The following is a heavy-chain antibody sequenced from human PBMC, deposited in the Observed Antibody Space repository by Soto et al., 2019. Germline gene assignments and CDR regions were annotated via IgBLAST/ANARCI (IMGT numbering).Heavy chain of an antibody. CDR2: INNDGIDT. Sequence: EVQLVESGGGVVQPGGSLRLSCAASGFTFIGYWMHWVRQGPGKGLVWVARINNDGIDTTYADSVKGRFTISRDNTKNMVYLEMNSLRADDTAVYYCARDGSMVRERGFDPWGQGTLGTVSS. V-gene: IGHV3-74*03. CDR1: GFTFIGYW. D-gene: IGHD3-10*01. J-gene: IGHJ5*02. CDR3: ARDGSMVRERGFDP.